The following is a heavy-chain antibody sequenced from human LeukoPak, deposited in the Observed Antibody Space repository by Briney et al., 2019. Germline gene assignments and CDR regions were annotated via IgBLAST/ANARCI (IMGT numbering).Heavy chain of an antibody. D-gene: IGHD2-21*02. V-gene: IGHV4-39*07. CDR1: GGSISSSSYY. CDR3: ARGHDIVVVTAASTWSAFDI. J-gene: IGHJ3*02. CDR2: IYYSGST. Sequence: SETLSLTCTVSGGSISSSSYYWGWIRQPPGKGLEWIGSIYYSGSTYYNPSLKSRVTISVDTSKNQFSLKLSSVTAADTAVYYCARGHDIVVVTAASTWSAFDIWGQGTMVTVSS.